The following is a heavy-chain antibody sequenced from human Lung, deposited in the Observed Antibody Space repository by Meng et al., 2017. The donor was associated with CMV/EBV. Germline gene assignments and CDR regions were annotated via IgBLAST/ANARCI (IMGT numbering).Heavy chain of an antibody. V-gene: IGHV3-30*04. CDR3: VRDQGGESMIAVLIERFGMDV. CDR1: GFTFNTYA. J-gene: IGHJ6*02. D-gene: IGHD3-22*01. Sequence: GESXKISCAASGFTFNTYAMHWVRQAPGKGLEWVAVISYDGSNKYTADSVQGRLTISRDNSKNNLYLQMNSLTVEDTAVYYCVRDQGGESMIAVLIERFGMDVXGQGXTVTVSS. CDR2: ISYDGSNK.